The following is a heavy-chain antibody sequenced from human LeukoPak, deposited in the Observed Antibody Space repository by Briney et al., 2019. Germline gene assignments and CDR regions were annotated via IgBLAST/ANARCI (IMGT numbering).Heavy chain of an antibody. D-gene: IGHD3-3*01. J-gene: IGHJ4*02. CDR1: GFTFSSYG. CDR3: AKVGGYDFWSSYWGPNDFDY. Sequence: GGSLRLSCAASGFTFSSYGMHWVRQAPGKGLEGVAVISYDGSNKYYADSVKRRFTISRDNSKNTLYLQMNSLRAEDTAVYYCAKVGGYDFWSSYWGPNDFDYRGQGTLVTVSS. V-gene: IGHV3-30*18. CDR2: ISYDGSNK.